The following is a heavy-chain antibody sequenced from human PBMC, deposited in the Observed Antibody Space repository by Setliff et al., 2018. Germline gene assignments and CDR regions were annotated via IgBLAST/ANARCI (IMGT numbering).Heavy chain of an antibody. CDR3: XXQXXKYDHFWGTYRLDAFDI. V-gene: IGHV3-23*01. Sequence: PGESLKISCAASGFTLSSYAMSWVRQAPGKGLEWVSAISGSGDNTYYADSVQXRFTISXXXSXXXXXXXXXXXXXXXXXXXXCXXQXXKYDHFWGTYRLDAFDIWGQGTMVTVS. J-gene: IGHJ3*02. D-gene: IGHD3-16*02. CDR1: GFTLSSYA. CDR2: ISGSGDNT.